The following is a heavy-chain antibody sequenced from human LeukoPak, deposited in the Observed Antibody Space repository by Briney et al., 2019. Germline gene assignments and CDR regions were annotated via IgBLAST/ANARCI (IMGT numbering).Heavy chain of an antibody. D-gene: IGHD6-19*01. CDR2: IKQDGSEK. Sequence: GGSLRLSCAASGFIFSTYAMSWVRQAPGKGLEWVANIKQDGSEKYYVDSVKGRFTISRDNAKNSLYLQMNSLRAEDTAVYYCARETAVADPYFDYWGQGTLVTVSS. CDR1: GFIFSTYA. V-gene: IGHV3-7*03. J-gene: IGHJ4*02. CDR3: ARETAVADPYFDY.